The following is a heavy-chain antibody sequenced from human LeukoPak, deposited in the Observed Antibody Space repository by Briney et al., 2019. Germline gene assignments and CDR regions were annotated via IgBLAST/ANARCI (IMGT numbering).Heavy chain of an antibody. Sequence: SVKVSCKASGGTFSSYAIGWVRQAPGQGLEWMGRIIPILGIANYAQKFQGRVTITADKSTSTAYMELSSLRSEDTAVYYCARVDGYYWFDPWGQGTLVTVSS. CDR2: IIPILGIA. CDR3: ARVDGYYWFDP. J-gene: IGHJ5*02. V-gene: IGHV1-69*04. CDR1: GGTFSSYA. D-gene: IGHD5-24*01.